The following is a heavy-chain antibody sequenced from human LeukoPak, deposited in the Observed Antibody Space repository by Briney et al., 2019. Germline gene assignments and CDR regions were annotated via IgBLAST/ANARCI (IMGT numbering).Heavy chain of an antibody. D-gene: IGHD1-14*01. J-gene: IGHJ4*02. V-gene: IGHV5-51*01. Sequence: GESLKISCKGSGYSFTSYWIGWVRQMPGKGLEWMGIIYPDDSDTRYSPSFKGQVTISADKSISTAYLQWSSLKASDTAMYYCASSYITTNFDYWGQGTLVTVSS. CDR3: ASSYITTNFDY. CDR2: IYPDDSDT. CDR1: GYSFTSYW.